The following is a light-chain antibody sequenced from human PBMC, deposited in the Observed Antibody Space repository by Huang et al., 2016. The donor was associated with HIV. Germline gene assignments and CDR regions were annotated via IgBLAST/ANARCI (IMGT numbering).Light chain of an antibody. CDR1: QSVSSY. CDR3: QQRSNWPPLT. V-gene: IGKV3-11*01. Sequence: EIVLTQSPATLSLSPGERATLSCRASQSVSSYLAWYQQKPGEAPRLLIYDASNRATGIPSRVSGSGSGTDFTLTISSLEPEDVAVYYCQQRSNWPPLTFGGGTKVEIK. CDR2: DAS. J-gene: IGKJ4*01.